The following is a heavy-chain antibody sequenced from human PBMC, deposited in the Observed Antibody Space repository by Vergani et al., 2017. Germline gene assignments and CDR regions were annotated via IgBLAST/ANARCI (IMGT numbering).Heavy chain of an antibody. CDR2: IFSNDEK. Sequence: QVTLKESGPVLVKPTETLTLTCTVSGFSLSNARMGVSWIRQPPGKALEWLAHIFSNDEKSYSTSLKSRLTISKDTSKSQVVLTMTNMDPVDTATYYCARISSFGVVITYYYYYMDVWGQGTTVTVSS. CDR1: GFSLSNARMG. V-gene: IGHV2-26*01. D-gene: IGHD3-3*01. J-gene: IGHJ6*03. CDR3: ARISSFGVVITYYYYYMDV.